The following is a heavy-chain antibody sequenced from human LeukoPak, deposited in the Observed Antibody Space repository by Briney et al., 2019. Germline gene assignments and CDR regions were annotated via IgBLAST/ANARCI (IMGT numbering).Heavy chain of an antibody. V-gene: IGHV3-7*01. D-gene: IGHD2-15*01. CDR3: ARLSRYCSGGSCDYYYYYMDV. CDR1: GFTFSSYW. CDR2: INEDGSEK. Sequence: GGSLRLSCAASGFTFSSYWMSWVRQAPGKGLEWLANINEDGSEKYFVDSVKGRFTISRDNAKNSLFLQMNSLRAEDTAVYYCARLSRYCSGGSCDYYYYYMDVWGKGTTVTVSS. J-gene: IGHJ6*03.